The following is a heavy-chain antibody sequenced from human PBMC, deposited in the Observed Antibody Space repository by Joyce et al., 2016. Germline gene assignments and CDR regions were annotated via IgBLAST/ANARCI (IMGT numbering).Heavy chain of an antibody. Sequence: EVQLVESGGGWVQPGGSLRLSCAASGFTFSNSWMSWVRQSPGKGLEWVASIKEDGSQKYYVDSVKGRFTISRDNAKNSQSLQMKSLRAEDTAVYYCARAYFWGQGTLVTVSS. CDR2: IKEDGSQK. J-gene: IGHJ4*02. V-gene: IGHV3-7*03. CDR3: ARAYF. CDR1: GFTFSNSW.